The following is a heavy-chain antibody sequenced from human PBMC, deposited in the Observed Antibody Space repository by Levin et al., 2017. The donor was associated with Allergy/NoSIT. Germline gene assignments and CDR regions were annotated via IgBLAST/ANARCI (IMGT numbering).Heavy chain of an antibody. J-gene: IGHJ4*02. D-gene: IGHD2-15*01. CDR2: ISSSSNTI. V-gene: IGHV3-48*01. CDR3: ARDGAKTGYSFDY. CDR1: GFTFSSYN. Sequence: LSLTCAASGFTFSSYNMNWVRQAPGKGLEWVSYISSSSNTIYYADSVKGRCTISRDNAKNSLYLRMSSLRAEDTAVYYCARDGAKTGYSFDYWGQGILVTVSS.